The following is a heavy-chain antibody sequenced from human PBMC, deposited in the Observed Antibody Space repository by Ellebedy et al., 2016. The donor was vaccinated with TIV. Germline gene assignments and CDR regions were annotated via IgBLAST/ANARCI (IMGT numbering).Heavy chain of an antibody. CDR2: ISYDGSNK. CDR3: AKIYGVRRVGGTGFDY. D-gene: IGHD1-1*01. V-gene: IGHV3-30*18. J-gene: IGHJ4*02. Sequence: GESLKISCAASGFTFNSYGMHWVRQAPGKGLEWVAVISYDGSNKYYADSVKGRFTISRDNSKNPLLLQMNSLRAEDTAVYYCAKIYGVRRVGGTGFDYWGQGTLVTVFS. CDR1: GFTFNSYG.